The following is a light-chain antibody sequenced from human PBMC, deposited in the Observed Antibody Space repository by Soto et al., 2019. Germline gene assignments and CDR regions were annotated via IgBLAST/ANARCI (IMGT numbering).Light chain of an antibody. CDR2: GAS. Sequence: EIVLTQSPGTLSLSPGERATLSCRASQSVTSNSLAWYQQKPGQAPRLLIYGASSRATGIPDRFSGSGSGTDFTLTISRLEPEDFAVYYCQQYGSSPSYTFGQGTKLEI. V-gene: IGKV3-20*01. CDR1: QSVTSNS. J-gene: IGKJ2*01. CDR3: QQYGSSPSYT.